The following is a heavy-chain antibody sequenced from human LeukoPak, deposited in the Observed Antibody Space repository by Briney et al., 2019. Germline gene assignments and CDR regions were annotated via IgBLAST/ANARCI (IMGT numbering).Heavy chain of an antibody. CDR1: GFNFTDYY. CDR2: IDDSGSFT. D-gene: IGHD1-14*01. Sequence: PGGSLRLSCAASGFNFTDYYMSWIRQAPGKGLEWLSYIDDSGSFTYYAGSVKGRFTISRDNAKNSVYLLMNSLSAEDTAVYFCARDNPLWDLWGQGTLVTVSP. J-gene: IGHJ5*02. CDR3: ARDNPLWDL. V-gene: IGHV3-11*01.